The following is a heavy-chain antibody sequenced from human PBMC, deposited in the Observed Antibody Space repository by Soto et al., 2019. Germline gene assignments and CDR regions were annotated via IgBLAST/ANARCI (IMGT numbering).Heavy chain of an antibody. J-gene: IGHJ4*02. CDR2: INPSGGNT. CDR1: GYTFTSYY. D-gene: IGHD1-20*01. CDR3: TREDNSFDD. Sequence: QVQLVQSGAEVKKPGASVRVSCKASGYTFTSYYLHWVRQAPGQGLEWMGIINPSGGNTHYAQKFQGRITRTRDTSTSTVYMELSSLRSEDTAVYYCTREDNSFDDWGQGTLVTVSS. V-gene: IGHV1-46*03.